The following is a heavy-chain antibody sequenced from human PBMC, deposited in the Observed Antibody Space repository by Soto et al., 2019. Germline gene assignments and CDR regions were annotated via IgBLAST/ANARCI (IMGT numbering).Heavy chain of an antibody. J-gene: IGHJ5*02. V-gene: IGHV4-59*08. CDR3: ARGRHWFGP. CDR2: ISDRGDI. CDR1: GISITSSY. Sequence: QVQLQESGPGLVKPSETLSLTCTVSGISITSSYWNWFRQSPGKGLEWIGQISDRGDINYNPPLESRVAISTDTSKNQVALTLTAVNAEDTAVYFCARGRHWFGPWGQGTLVTVSS.